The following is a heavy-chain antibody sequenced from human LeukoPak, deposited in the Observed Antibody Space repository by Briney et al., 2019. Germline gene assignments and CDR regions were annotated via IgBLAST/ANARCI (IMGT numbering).Heavy chain of an antibody. Sequence: GGSLRHSCAASGLTFNTYTMNWVRQAPGKGLEWVSSITASSTAIYSADSVKGRFTISRDNAKNFLYLQMNSLRAEDTAVYYCARTYYDILTGYNPYFDYWGQGILVTVSS. V-gene: IGHV3-21*01. CDR3: ARTYYDILTGYNPYFDY. CDR1: GLTFNTYT. J-gene: IGHJ4*02. CDR2: ITASSTAI. D-gene: IGHD3-9*01.